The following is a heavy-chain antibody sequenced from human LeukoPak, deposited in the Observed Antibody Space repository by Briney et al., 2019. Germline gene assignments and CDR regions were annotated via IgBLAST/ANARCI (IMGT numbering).Heavy chain of an antibody. CDR1: GFSFSTYG. Sequence: GGSLRLSCAASGFSFSTYGMRWVRQAPGKGLEWVAFIRYDGSEKYYVDSARGRFTISRDNSKNTLYLQMNSLRAEDTAVYYCAKDGAFDYWGQGTLVTVSS. V-gene: IGHV3-30*02. J-gene: IGHJ4*02. CDR3: AKDGAFDY. CDR2: IRYDGSEK.